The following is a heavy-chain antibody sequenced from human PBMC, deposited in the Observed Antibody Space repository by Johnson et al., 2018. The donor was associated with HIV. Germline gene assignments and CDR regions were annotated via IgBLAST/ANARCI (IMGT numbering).Heavy chain of an antibody. Sequence: QMQLVESGGGVVQPGRSLRLSCAASGFTFSSYGMHWVRQAPGKGLEWVAVISYDGSNKYYADSVKGRFTISRDNSKNTLYLQMNSLRAEDTAVYYCARRGRRADDAFDIWGQGTMVTVSS. CDR1: GFTFSSYG. CDR3: ARRGRRADDAFDI. V-gene: IGHV3-30*03. J-gene: IGHJ3*02. CDR2: ISYDGSNK. D-gene: IGHD3-16*01.